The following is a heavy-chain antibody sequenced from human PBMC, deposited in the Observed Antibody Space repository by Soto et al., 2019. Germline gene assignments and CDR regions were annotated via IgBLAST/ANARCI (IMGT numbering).Heavy chain of an antibody. CDR2: IWYDGSNK. V-gene: IGHV3-33*01. J-gene: IGHJ5*02. CDR1: GFTFSSYG. CDR3: ARDPGHLYNWNDIKWFDP. D-gene: IGHD1-1*01. Sequence: GSLRLSCAASGFTFSSYGMHWVRQAPGKGLEWVAVIWYDGSNKYYADSVKGRFAISRDNSKNTLYLQMNSLRAEDTAVYYCARDPGHLYNWNDIKWFDPWGQGTLVTVSS.